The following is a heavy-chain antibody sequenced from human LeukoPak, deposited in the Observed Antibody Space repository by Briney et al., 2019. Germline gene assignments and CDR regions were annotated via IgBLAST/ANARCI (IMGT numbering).Heavy chain of an antibody. D-gene: IGHD3-10*01. CDR1: GFTFSSYW. CDR2: IKQDGSEK. V-gene: IGHV3-7*04. Sequence: GGSLRLSCAASGFTFSSYWLSWVRQAPGKGLEWVANIKQDGSEKYYVDPVKGRFTISRDNAKNSLYLQMNSLRAEDTAVYYCARANLWFGEFLLQHPSGFDIWGQGTMVTVSS. CDR3: ARANLWFGEFLLQHPSGFDI. J-gene: IGHJ3*02.